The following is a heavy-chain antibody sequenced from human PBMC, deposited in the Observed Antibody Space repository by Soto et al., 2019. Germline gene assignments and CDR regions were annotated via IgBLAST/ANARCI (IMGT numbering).Heavy chain of an antibody. CDR2: IYYSGST. CDR1: GGSISSTNYF. V-gene: IGHV4-39*01. Sequence: SETLSLTCSVSGGSISSTNYFWAWIRQPPGKGLEWIGSIYYSGSTYQNPSLKTRVTISVDRSKKQFSLSLRSVTAADTAVYYCAILLTSSQTFDYWGQGTLVTV. CDR3: AILLTSSQTFDY. D-gene: IGHD2-2*01. J-gene: IGHJ4*02.